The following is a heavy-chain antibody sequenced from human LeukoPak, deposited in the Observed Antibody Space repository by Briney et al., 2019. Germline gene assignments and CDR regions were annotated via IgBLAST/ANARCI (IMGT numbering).Heavy chain of an antibody. D-gene: IGHD3-3*01. CDR2: ISSSTTTI. Sequence: GGSLRLSCAASGFSFSSYSMNWVRQAPGKGLERVSYISSSTTTIYYADSVKGRFTISRDNAKNSLYLQMNSLRAEDTAVFYCARTPYDFWSASYSYYFDYWGQGTLVTVSS. CDR3: ARTPYDFWSASYSYYFDY. CDR1: GFSFSSYS. J-gene: IGHJ4*02. V-gene: IGHV3-48*01.